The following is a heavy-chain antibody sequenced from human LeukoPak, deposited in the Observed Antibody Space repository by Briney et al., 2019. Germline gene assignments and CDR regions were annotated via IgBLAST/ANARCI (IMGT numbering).Heavy chain of an antibody. CDR3: AKAFIVVVPAAIQT. Sequence: GGSLRLSCAASGFTFSSYSMNWVRQAPGKGLEWVSSISSSSSYIYYADSVKGRYTISRDNSKNTLYLQMNSLRAEDTAVYYCAKAFIVVVPAAIQTWGQGTLVTVSS. CDR1: GFTFSSYS. CDR2: ISSSSSYI. V-gene: IGHV3-21*04. J-gene: IGHJ5*02. D-gene: IGHD2-2*01.